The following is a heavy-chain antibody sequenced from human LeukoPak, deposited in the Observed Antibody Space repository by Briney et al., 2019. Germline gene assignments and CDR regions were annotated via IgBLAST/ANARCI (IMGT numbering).Heavy chain of an antibody. V-gene: IGHV3-11*01. Sequence: GGSLRLSCAASGFTFSDYYMSWIRQALGKGLEWVSYISSSGSTIYYADSVKGRFTISRDNAKNSLYLQMNSLRAEDTAVYYCAREYSSSVFDYWGQGTLVTVSS. D-gene: IGHD6-13*01. CDR2: ISSSGSTI. CDR1: GFTFSDYY. J-gene: IGHJ4*02. CDR3: AREYSSSVFDY.